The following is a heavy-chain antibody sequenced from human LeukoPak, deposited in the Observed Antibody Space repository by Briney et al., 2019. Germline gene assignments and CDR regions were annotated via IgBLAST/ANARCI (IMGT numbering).Heavy chain of an antibody. CDR3: ALKPYCTESECFGFDY. Sequence: GGSLRLSCAASGFTFSNYATSWVRQAPGKGLEGVSSISGHDGSLHCADSVKGRFTISSDNSWNTVYLQMNSLRSGDTAVYYCALKPYCTESECFGFDYWGQGIQVTVSS. CDR1: GFTFSNYA. D-gene: IGHD2-8*02. J-gene: IGHJ4*02. CDR2: ISGHDGSL. V-gene: IGHV3-23*01.